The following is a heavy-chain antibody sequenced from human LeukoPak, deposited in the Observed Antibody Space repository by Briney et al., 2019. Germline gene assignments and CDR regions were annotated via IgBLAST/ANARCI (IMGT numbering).Heavy chain of an antibody. CDR3: VGGNYLYHFDY. CDR2: ISYDGSNK. CDR1: GFTFSSYA. Sequence: GGSLRLSCSASGFTFSSYAMHWVRQAPGKGLEWVAVISYDGSNKYYADSVKGRFTISRDNSKNTLYLQMNSLRAEDTAVYYCVGGNYLYHFDYWGQGTLVTVSS. J-gene: IGHJ4*02. V-gene: IGHV3-30-3*01. D-gene: IGHD1-7*01.